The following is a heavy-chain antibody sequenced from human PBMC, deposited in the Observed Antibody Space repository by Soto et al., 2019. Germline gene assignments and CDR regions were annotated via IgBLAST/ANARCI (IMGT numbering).Heavy chain of an antibody. CDR3: AKEMTTMTTRHYYDGMDV. J-gene: IGHJ6*02. Sequence: QVQLVESGGGVVQPGRSLRLSCAASGFTFSSYGMHWVRQAPGKGLEWVAVISYDGSNKYYADSVKGRFTISRDNSKNTLYLQMNSLRAEDTAVYYCAKEMTTMTTRHYYDGMDVWGQGTTVTVSS. CDR1: GFTFSSYG. D-gene: IGHD4-17*01. V-gene: IGHV3-30*18. CDR2: ISYDGSNK.